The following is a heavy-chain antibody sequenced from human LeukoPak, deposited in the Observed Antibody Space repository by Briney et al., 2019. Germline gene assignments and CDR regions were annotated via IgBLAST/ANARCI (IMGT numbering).Heavy chain of an antibody. CDR2: ISYDGSNK. V-gene: IGHV3-30*18. Sequence: GRSLRLSCAASGFTFSSYGMHWVRQAPGKGLEWVAVISYDGSNKYYADSVKGRFTISRDNSKNTLYLQMNSLRAEDTAVYYCAKGYGSGSGGIDYWGQGTLVTVSS. J-gene: IGHJ4*02. CDR3: AKGYGSGSGGIDY. CDR1: GFTFSSYG. D-gene: IGHD3-10*01.